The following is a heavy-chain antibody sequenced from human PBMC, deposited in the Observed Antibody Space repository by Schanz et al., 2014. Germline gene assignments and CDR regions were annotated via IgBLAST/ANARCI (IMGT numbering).Heavy chain of an antibody. Sequence: EVQLVESGGGLIQPGGSLRLSCAASGFTVSSNYMSWVRQAPGKGLEWVAVIYSGGSTFYTDSVKGRFTISRDNSKNTLYLQMNSLIAEDTAVYYCAKCIGWYGRCAFDMWGQGTRVTVSS. V-gene: IGHV3-53*01. J-gene: IGHJ3*02. CDR2: IYSGGST. D-gene: IGHD6-19*01. CDR3: AKCIGWYGRCAFDM. CDR1: GFTVSSNY.